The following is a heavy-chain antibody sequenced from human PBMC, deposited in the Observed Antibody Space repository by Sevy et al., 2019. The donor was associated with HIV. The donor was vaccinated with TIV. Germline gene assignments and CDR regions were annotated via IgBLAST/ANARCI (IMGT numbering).Heavy chain of an antibody. J-gene: IGHJ2*01. CDR3: ARRGTLIVGPTKHWHFDL. CDR2: IYHYGTT. D-gene: IGHD3-22*01. CDR1: GGSIRNSEFY. V-gene: IGHV4-39*01. Sequence: SETLSLTCTVSGGSIRNSEFYWDWIRQPPGKGLEWIGTIYHYGTTYYGPSFKSRVTMSVDTSKNQFSLSLKSVTAADTAVYYCARRGTLIVGPTKHWHFDLWGRGTLVTVSS.